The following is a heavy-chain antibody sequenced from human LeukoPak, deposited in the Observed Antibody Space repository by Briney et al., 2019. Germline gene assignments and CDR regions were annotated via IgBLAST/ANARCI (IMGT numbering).Heavy chain of an antibody. CDR3: ARGWLQPYWYFDL. CDR1: GYTFTNYG. J-gene: IGHJ2*01. V-gene: IGHV1-18*01. Sequence: ASVKVSCKASGYTFTNYGIVWVRQAPGQGLEWMGWISVYNGSTNYAQKFQGRVTMTADTSTSTAYMELRSLRSDDTAVYYCARGWLQPYWYFDLWGRGTLVTVSS. CDR2: ISVYNGST. D-gene: IGHD5-24*01.